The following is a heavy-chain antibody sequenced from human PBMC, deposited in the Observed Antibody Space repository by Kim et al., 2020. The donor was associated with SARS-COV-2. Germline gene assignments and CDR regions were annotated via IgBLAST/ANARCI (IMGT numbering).Heavy chain of an antibody. D-gene: IGHD6-19*01. CDR3: ARGRGPAVARPSYRWFDP. V-gene: IGHV4-34*01. CDR2: INHSGST. J-gene: IGHJ5*02. Sequence: SETLSLTCAVYGGSFSGYYWSWIRQPPGKGLEWIGEINHSGSTNYNPSLKSRVTISVDTSKNQFSLKLSSVTAADTAVYYCARGRGPAVARPSYRWFDP. CDR1: GGSFSGYY.